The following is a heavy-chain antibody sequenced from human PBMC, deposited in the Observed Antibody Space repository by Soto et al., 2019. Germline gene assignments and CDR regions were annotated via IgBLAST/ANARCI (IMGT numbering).Heavy chain of an antibody. D-gene: IGHD2-2*01. J-gene: IGHJ5*02. Sequence: GGSLRLSCAASGFTFSSFAMSWVRQAPGKGLERVSAITGSGDATFYADSVRGRFTISRDNSENTLYLQMNSLGAEDTALYYCASGLVGYCSSSSCHAYRFDPWGQGTLVTVSS. CDR1: GFTFSSFA. V-gene: IGHV3-23*01. CDR3: ASGLVGYCSSSSCHAYRFDP. CDR2: ITGSGDAT.